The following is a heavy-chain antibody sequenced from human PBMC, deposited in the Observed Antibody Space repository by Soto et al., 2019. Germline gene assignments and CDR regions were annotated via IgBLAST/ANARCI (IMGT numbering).Heavy chain of an antibody. CDR2: INNDGSST. Sequence: GVSLRLSCAASGFTFNNYWMHWVRQAPGKGLVWVSRINNDGSSTTYADSVEGRFTISRDNARNTLYLQMNSLRAEDTAVYYCVRGNYYDSTGYYLIDYWGQGTLVTVSS. J-gene: IGHJ4*02. CDR1: GFTFNNYW. V-gene: IGHV3-74*01. CDR3: VRGNYYDSTGYYLIDY. D-gene: IGHD3-22*01.